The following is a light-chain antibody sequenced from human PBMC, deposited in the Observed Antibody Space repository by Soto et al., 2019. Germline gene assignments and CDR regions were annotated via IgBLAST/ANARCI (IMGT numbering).Light chain of an antibody. V-gene: IGLV2-11*01. CDR3: CSYAGGLTWV. CDR2: DVS. Sequence: QSALTQPRSVSGSPGQSVTISCTGTSSDIGGSNYVSWYQHHPGNAPKLMIYDVSKRPSGVPDRFSGSKSGNTASLTISGLQAEDEADYYCCSYAGGLTWVFGGGTNLTVL. J-gene: IGLJ3*02. CDR1: SSDIGGSNY.